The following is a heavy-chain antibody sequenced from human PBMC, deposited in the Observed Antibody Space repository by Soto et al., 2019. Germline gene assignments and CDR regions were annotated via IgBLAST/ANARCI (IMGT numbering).Heavy chain of an antibody. CDR3: ARGGALLIRGYYYYYYGMDV. Sequence: XATLSLTFAVYGGSFSGYYWSWIRQPPGKGLEWIGEINHSGSTNYNPSLKSRVTISVDTSKNQFSLKLSSVTAADTAVYYCARGGALLIRGYYYYYYGMDVWGQGTTVTVSS. CDR1: GGSFSGYY. CDR2: INHSGST. V-gene: IGHV4-34*01. D-gene: IGHD2-15*01. J-gene: IGHJ6*02.